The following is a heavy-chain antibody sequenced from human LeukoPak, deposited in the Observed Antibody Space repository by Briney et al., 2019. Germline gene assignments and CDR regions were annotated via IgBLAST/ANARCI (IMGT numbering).Heavy chain of an antibody. D-gene: IGHD3-10*01. CDR2: ISGSGGRT. Sequence: GGSLRLSCAASGFTFSSYATSWVRQAPGKGLEWVSGISGSGGRTYYADSVKGRFTISRDNSKNTVHAQMNSLRAEDTAVYYCAKKGESLDYYYMDVWGQGTTVTVSS. CDR3: AKKGESLDYYYMDV. CDR1: GFTFSSYA. V-gene: IGHV3-23*01. J-gene: IGHJ6*02.